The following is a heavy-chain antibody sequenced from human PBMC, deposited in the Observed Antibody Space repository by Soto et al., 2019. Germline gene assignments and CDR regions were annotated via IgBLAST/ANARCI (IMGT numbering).Heavy chain of an antibody. CDR1: GFTFSSYA. Sequence: GGSLRLSCAASGFTFSSYAMSWVRLAPGTGLEWVSAISGSGVSTYYADSVKGRFTISRDNSKNTLFLQMNSLRAEDTAVYYCAKMVEAAPNPPFDYWGQGALVTVSS. J-gene: IGHJ4*02. CDR3: AKMVEAAPNPPFDY. D-gene: IGHD6-25*01. CDR2: ISGSGVST. V-gene: IGHV3-23*01.